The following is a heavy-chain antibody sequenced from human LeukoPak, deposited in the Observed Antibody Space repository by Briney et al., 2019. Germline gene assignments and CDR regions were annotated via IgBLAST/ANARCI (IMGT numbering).Heavy chain of an antibody. CDR1: GFTFSSYA. V-gene: IGHV3-23*01. J-gene: IGHJ4*02. D-gene: IGHD6-13*01. Sequence: GGSLRLSCAASGFTFSSYAMSWVRQAPGKGLEWVSAISGSGGSTYYADSVKGRFTISRDNSKNTLYLQMNSQRAEDTAVYYCAKEGGYSSSWYISAYFDYWGQGTLVTVSS. CDR3: AKEGGYSSSWYISAYFDY. CDR2: ISGSGGST.